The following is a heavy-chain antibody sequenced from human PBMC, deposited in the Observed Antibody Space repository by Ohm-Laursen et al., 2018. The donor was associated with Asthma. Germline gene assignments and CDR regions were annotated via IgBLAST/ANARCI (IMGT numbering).Heavy chain of an antibody. Sequence: SLRLSCSASGFTFNSYVMSWVRQAPGKGLEWVSSVSGSGGNKYYADSVKGRATISRDNSKNTMFLQMNSLRAEDTAIYYCARDYYDSSGYDAFDIWGQGTMVTVSS. V-gene: IGHV3-23*01. CDR3: ARDYYDSSGYDAFDI. CDR1: GFTFNSYV. J-gene: IGHJ3*02. CDR2: VSGSGGNK. D-gene: IGHD3-22*01.